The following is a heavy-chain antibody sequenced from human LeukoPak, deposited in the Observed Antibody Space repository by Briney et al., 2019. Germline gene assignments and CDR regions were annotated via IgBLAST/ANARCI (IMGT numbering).Heavy chain of an antibody. CDR2: ISGGSGST. D-gene: IGHD1-26*01. V-gene: IGHV3-23*01. CDR3: ARTGGSYPYYFEY. J-gene: IGHJ4*02. CDR1: GFTFSRYA. Sequence: GGSLRLSCAASGFTFSRYAMSWVRQAPGKGLEWVSSISGGSGSTYYADSVKGQFTLSRDNAKNSLYLQMNSLRAEDTAVYYCARTGGSYPYYFEYWGQGTLVTVSS.